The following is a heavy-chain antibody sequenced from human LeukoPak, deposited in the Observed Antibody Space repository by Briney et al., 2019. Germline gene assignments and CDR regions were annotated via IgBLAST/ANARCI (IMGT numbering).Heavy chain of an antibody. D-gene: IGHD6-6*01. V-gene: IGHV3-15*01. J-gene: IGHJ3*02. CDR2: IKSKTDGGTT. CDR3: TTDVRAARVGDAFDI. CDR1: GFTFSNAW. Sequence: GGSLRLSCAASGFTFSNAWMSWVRQAPGKGLEWVGRIKSKTDGGTTDYAAPVKGRFTISRDDSKNTLYLQVNSLKTEDTAVYYCTTDVRAARVGDAFDIWGQGTMVTVSS.